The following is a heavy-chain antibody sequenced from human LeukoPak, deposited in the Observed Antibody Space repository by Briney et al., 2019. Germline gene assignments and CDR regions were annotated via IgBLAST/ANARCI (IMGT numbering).Heavy chain of an antibody. CDR1: GFTFSSYW. V-gene: IGHV3-74*01. J-gene: IGHJ4*02. Sequence: GGSLRLSCAASGFTFSSYWMHWVRQAPGKGLVWVSRINSDGSSTSYADSVKGRFTISRDNAKNTLYLQMNSLRAEDTAVYYCAKLRMTTMAYYFDYWGQGTLVTVSS. CDR2: INSDGSST. CDR3: AKLRMTTMAYYFDY. D-gene: IGHD5-24*01.